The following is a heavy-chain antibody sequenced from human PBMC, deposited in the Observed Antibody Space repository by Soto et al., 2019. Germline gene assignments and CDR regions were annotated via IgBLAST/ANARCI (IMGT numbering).Heavy chain of an antibody. V-gene: IGHV3-73*01. D-gene: IGHD2-21*02. CDR1: GFTFSGSA. J-gene: IGHJ6*02. CDR3: NRGDRDSYYGMDV. CDR2: IRSKANSYAT. Sequence: EVQLVESGGGLVQPGGSLKLSCAASGFTFSGSAMHWVRQASGKGLEWVGRIRSKANSYATAYAASVKGRFTISRDDSRNPAYLQMTSLKGEDTAVCYCNRGDRDSYYGMDVWGQGTTVTVSS.